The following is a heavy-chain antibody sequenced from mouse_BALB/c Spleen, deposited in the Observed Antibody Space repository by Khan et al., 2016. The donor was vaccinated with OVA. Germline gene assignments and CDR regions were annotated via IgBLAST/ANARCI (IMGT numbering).Heavy chain of an antibody. Sequence: VQLQESGAELARPGASVKMSCKASGYTFISYTIHWIKKRPGQGLEWIGYINPSNGYTNYNQKFKDKATLTTDKSSTTAYLQLSILTSDDSAVYSCVRDGAYHRNDGWFAYWGQGTLVTVSA. D-gene: IGHD2-14*01. CDR1: GYTFISYT. CDR3: VRDGAYHRNDGWFAY. J-gene: IGHJ3*01. CDR2: INPSNGYT. V-gene: IGHV1-4*01.